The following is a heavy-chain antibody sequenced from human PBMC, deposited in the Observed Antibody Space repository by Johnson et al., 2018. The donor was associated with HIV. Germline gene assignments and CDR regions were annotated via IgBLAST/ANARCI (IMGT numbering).Heavy chain of an antibody. D-gene: IGHD5-12*01. CDR2: ITVTGGST. V-gene: IGHV3-23*04. Sequence: VQLVESGGGLVQPGRSLRLSCAASGFTFDDYAMHWVRQAPGKGLEWVSGITVTGGSTYYADSVKGRFTISRDNSKNTLYLQMNSLRAEDTAVYYCASQVRGLRLGVDAFDIWGQGTMVTVSS. CDR3: ASQVRGLRLGVDAFDI. J-gene: IGHJ3*02. CDR1: GFTFDDYA.